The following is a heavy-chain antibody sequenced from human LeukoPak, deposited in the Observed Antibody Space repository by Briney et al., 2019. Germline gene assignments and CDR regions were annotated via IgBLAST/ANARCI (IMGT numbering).Heavy chain of an antibody. CDR2: IYPGNSDT. J-gene: IGHJ6*03. V-gene: IGHV5-51*01. CDR3: ARRGVHGDYIGYYYMDV. Sequence: GESMKISCKGSGYSFTSYWIGWVRQMPGNGLEWMGIIYPGNSDTRYSPSFQGQVTMSADKSISTAYLQWSSLKASDTAICYCARRGVHGDYIGYYYMDVWGNGTTVTVSS. D-gene: IGHD4-17*01. CDR1: GYSFTSYW.